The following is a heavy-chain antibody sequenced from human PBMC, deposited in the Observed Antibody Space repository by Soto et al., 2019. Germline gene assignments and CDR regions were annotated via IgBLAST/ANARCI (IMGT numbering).Heavy chain of an antibody. CDR1: GCTFGSYW. D-gene: IGHD3-3*01. V-gene: IGHV3-74*01. Sequence: PGGSQRLSWAAAGCTFGSYWIHWVRQAPGKGLVWVSRINSDGSSTSYADSVKGRFTISRDNAKNTLYLQMNSLRAEDTAVYYCGPRPYEGYAFDIWGQGTMVTVSS. CDR2: INSDGSST. J-gene: IGHJ3*02. CDR3: GPRPYEGYAFDI.